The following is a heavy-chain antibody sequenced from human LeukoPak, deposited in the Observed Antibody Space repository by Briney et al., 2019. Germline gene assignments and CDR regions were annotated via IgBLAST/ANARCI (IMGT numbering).Heavy chain of an antibody. CDR3: ARDQSGPEY. V-gene: IGHV3-7*01. CDR1: GFTFISYW. Sequence: PGGSLRLSCAASGFTFISYWTSWVRQAPGKGLEWVANIKQDGSERYYVDSVKGRFTISRDNAKNSLYLQMNSLRAEDTAVYYCARDQSGPEYWGQGTPVTVSS. J-gene: IGHJ4*02. CDR2: IKQDGSER. D-gene: IGHD3-3*01.